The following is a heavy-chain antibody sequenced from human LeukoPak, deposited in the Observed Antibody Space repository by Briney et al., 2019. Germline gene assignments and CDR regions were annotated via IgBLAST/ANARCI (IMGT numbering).Heavy chain of an antibody. CDR3: AREGRWLQPTLFDY. J-gene: IGHJ4*02. D-gene: IGHD5-24*01. CDR1: GYTFTSYY. V-gene: IGHV1-46*01. Sequence: GASVTVSCTASGYTFTSYYMHWVRQAPGQGLEWMGIINPSGGSTSYAQKFQGRVTMTRGTSTSTVYMELSSLRSEDTAVYYCAREGRWLQPTLFDYWGQGTLVTVSS. CDR2: INPSGGST.